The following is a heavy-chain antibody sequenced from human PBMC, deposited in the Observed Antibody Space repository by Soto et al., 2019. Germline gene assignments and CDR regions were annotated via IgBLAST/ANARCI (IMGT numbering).Heavy chain of an antibody. J-gene: IGHJ4*02. CDR3: GRWTSGCPDC. CDR1: GFTLSDHY. D-gene: IGHD1-26*01. V-gene: IGHV3-72*01. Sequence: EVQLVESGGGLVQPGGSLRLSCAASGFTLSDHYMDWVRQAPGKGLEWLGRTRNKANNYITEYATSVKGRFTISRDDSTTPVYLQLNSLKSEDTAVYYCGRWTSGCPDCWGQGTLVTVSS. CDR2: TRNKANNYIT.